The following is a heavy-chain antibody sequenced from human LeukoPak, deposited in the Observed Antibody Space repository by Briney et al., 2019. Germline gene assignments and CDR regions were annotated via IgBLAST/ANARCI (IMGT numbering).Heavy chain of an antibody. CDR1: GGSISSYY. CDR2: IYYSGST. J-gene: IGHJ4*02. Sequence: SETLSLTCTVSGGSISSYYWIWIRQLPGEGLEWIGYIYYSGSTNYNPSLKSRVTISVDTSKNQFSLKVTFVTAADTAVYYCAKGRKDFDTNLGPFDSWGQGILVTVSS. V-gene: IGHV4-59*01. CDR3: AKGRKDFDTNLGPFDS. D-gene: IGHD3-9*01.